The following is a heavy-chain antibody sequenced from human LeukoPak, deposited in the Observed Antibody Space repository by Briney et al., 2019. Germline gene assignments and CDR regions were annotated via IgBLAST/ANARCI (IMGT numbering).Heavy chain of an antibody. Sequence: GGSLRLSCEASGFTFSSYWMTWVRQAPGKGLEWVANIKQDGSEKYYVDSVKGRFTISRDNAENSLDLQMNSLRVEDTAVYYCARSPSWILYFDSWGQGTLVTVSS. CDR3: ARSPSWILYFDS. V-gene: IGHV3-7*01. CDR1: GFTFSSYW. D-gene: IGHD5-12*01. CDR2: IKQDGSEK. J-gene: IGHJ4*02.